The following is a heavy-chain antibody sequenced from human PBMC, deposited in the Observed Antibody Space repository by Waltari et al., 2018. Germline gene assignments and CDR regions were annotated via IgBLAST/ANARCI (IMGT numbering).Heavy chain of an antibody. Sequence: EERLVESGGGLVKPGGSLGLPCVASGFRFSAYAMNWVRQAPGTGLEWLSSIGGTHSNIFYAESVRGRFTVSRDNSKNSLYLEMSNVRAEDTGLYYCTRDLYGSGGDWFDPWGQGTLVTVSS. V-gene: IGHV3-21*03. CDR1: GFRFSAYA. D-gene: IGHD3-10*01. CDR2: IGGTHSNI. J-gene: IGHJ5*02. CDR3: TRDLYGSGGDWFDP.